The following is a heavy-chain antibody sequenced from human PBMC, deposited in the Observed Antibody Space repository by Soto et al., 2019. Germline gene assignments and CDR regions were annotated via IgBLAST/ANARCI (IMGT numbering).Heavy chain of an antibody. CDR1: GFTFSSYW. CDR2: INSDGSST. D-gene: IGHD5-18*01. Sequence: EVQLVESGGGLVQPGGSLRLSCAASGFTFSSYWMHWVRQAPGKGLVWVSRINSDGSSTNYADSVKGRFTISRDNAKNTLYLQMNSLRAEDTAVYYCARESGIQPYQNGMDVWGQGTTVTVSS. V-gene: IGHV3-74*01. CDR3: ARESGIQPYQNGMDV. J-gene: IGHJ6*02.